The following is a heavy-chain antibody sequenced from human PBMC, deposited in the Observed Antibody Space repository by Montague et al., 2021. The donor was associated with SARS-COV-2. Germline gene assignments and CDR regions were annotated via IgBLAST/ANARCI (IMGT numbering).Heavy chain of an antibody. J-gene: IGHJ5*02. CDR1: GGSISSSSYY. V-gene: IGHV4-39*01. D-gene: IGHD2-2*01. CDR2: IYYSGST. Sequence: SETLSLTCTVSGGSISSSSYYWGWIRQPPGKGLEWIGSIYYSGSTYFNPSLKSRAAISVDTSTNQFSLKLSSVTAADTAVYYCARLLLYCSSTSCYEARFDPWGQGTLVTVSS. CDR3: ARLLLYCSSTSCYEARFDP.